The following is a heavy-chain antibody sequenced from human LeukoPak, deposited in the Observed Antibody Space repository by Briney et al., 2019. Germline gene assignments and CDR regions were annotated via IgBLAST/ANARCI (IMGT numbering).Heavy chain of an antibody. Sequence: GGSLRLSCAASGFTFSSYAMHWVRQAPGKGLEWVAVISYDGSNKYYADSVKGRFTISRDNSKNTLYLQMNSLRAEDTAVYYCARVSRCSGGSCYDNWFGPWGQGTLVTVSS. V-gene: IGHV3-30*04. CDR2: ISYDGSNK. CDR3: ARVSRCSGGSCYDNWFGP. D-gene: IGHD2-15*01. J-gene: IGHJ5*02. CDR1: GFTFSSYA.